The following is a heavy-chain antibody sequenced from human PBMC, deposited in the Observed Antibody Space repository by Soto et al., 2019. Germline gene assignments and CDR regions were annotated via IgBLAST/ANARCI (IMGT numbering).Heavy chain of an antibody. CDR3: AREVPVDYYDSSGTFDY. V-gene: IGHV3-21*01. CDR2: ISSSSSYI. D-gene: IGHD3-22*01. CDR1: GFTFSSYS. Sequence: PGGSLRLSCAASGFTFSSYSMNWVRQAPGKGLEWVSSISSSSSYIYYADSVKGRFTISRDNAKNSLYLQMNSLRAEDTAVYYCAREVPVDYYDSSGTFDYWGQGTLVTVPQ. J-gene: IGHJ4*02.